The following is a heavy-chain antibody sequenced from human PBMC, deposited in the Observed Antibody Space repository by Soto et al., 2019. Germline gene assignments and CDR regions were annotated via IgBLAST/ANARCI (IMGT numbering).Heavy chain of an antibody. CDR2: IYTSGRT. V-gene: IGHV4-4*07. CDR3: VRDNGDYFDY. Sequence: QVQLQESGPGLVKPSETLSLTCTVAGRSISSYYWSWIRQPAGKRLEWIGRIYTSGRTSYNPSLKSRVTISVDTSKTQSSLKLSPVTAADTAVYYCVRDNGDYFDYWDQGTLVTVSS. D-gene: IGHD4-17*01. J-gene: IGHJ4*02. CDR1: GRSISSYY.